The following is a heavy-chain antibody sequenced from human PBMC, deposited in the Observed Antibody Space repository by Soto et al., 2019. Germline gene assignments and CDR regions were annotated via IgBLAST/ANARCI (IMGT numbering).Heavy chain of an antibody. CDR1: GFTFGDYA. D-gene: IGHD3-22*01. V-gene: IGHV3-49*04. CDR2: IRSKAYGGTT. Sequence: GGSLRLSCTASGFTFGDYAMSWVRQAPGKGLEWVGFIRSKAYGGTTEYAASVKGRFTISRDDSKSIAYLQMNSLKTEDTAVYYCTRDRSYYDSSGYHYYWGQGTLVTVSS. CDR3: TRDRSYYDSSGYHYY. J-gene: IGHJ4*02.